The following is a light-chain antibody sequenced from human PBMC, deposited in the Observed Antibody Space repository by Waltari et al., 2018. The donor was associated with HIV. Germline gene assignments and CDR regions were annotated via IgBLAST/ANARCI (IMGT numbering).Light chain of an antibody. V-gene: IGLV3-10*01. J-gene: IGLJ2*01. CDR2: EDS. Sequence: SYQLTQPPSVSASPGQTTRLTCSGGASPQQHPYWYQQNSGQAPVLVIYEDSKRPSGIPERFSGSSSGTVATLTISGAQVEDESDYYCYSTDTSGHHRVFGGGTKLTVL. CDR1: ASPQQH. CDR3: YSTDTSGHHRV.